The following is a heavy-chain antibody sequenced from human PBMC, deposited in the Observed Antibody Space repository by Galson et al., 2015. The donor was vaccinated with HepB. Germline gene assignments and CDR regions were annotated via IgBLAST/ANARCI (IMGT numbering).Heavy chain of an antibody. V-gene: IGHV3-49*04. Sequence: SLRLSCAASGFTFGDYAMSWVRQAPGKGLEWVGFIRSKAHGGTTEYAASVKGRFTISRDDSKSIAYLQMNSLKTEDTAVYYCTRVGASHYYGSFSPNWFDPWGQGTLVTVSS. D-gene: IGHD3-10*01. CDR2: IRSKAHGGTT. J-gene: IGHJ5*02. CDR1: GFTFGDYA. CDR3: TRVGASHYYGSFSPNWFDP.